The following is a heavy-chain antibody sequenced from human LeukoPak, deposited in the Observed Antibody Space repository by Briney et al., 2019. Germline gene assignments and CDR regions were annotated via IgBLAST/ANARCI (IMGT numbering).Heavy chain of an antibody. Sequence: GASVKVSCKASGYTFTSYDFDWVRQAAGQGLEWMGWMNPNSGNKGYAQKFQGRVTMTRDTSISTAYMELSSLRSEDTAVYYCATANNTWSDYNYGMDVWGQGTTVTVSS. V-gene: IGHV1-8*01. CDR2: MNPNSGNK. J-gene: IGHJ6*02. CDR1: GYTFTSYD. D-gene: IGHD1/OR15-1a*01. CDR3: ATANNTWSDYNYGMDV.